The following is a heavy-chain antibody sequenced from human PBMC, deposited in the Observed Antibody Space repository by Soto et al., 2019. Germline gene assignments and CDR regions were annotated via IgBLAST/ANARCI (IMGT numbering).Heavy chain of an antibody. D-gene: IGHD3-3*01. CDR3: ARGRRLTTYYYYGMDV. V-gene: IGHV3-33*01. CDR2: IWYDGSNK. Sequence: QVQLVESGGGVVQPGRSLRLSCAASGFTFSSYGMHWVRQAPGKGLEWVAVIWYDGSNKYYADSVKGRFTISRDNSKNTLYLQMNSLRAEDTAVYYCARGRRLTTYYYYGMDVWGQGTTVTFSS. CDR1: GFTFSSYG. J-gene: IGHJ6*02.